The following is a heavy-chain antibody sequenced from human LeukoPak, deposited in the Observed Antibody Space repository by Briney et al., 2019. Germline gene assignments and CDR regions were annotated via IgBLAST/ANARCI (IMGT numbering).Heavy chain of an antibody. V-gene: IGHV4-61*02. CDR2: IYTSGST. D-gene: IGHD1-26*01. J-gene: IGHJ4*02. CDR3: ARVEYSGSHFDY. CDR1: GGSISSGSYY. Sequence: SETLSLTCTVSGGSISSGSYYWSWIRQPAGKGLEWIGRIYTSGSTNYNPSLKSRVTISVDTSKNQFSLKLSSVTAADTAVYYCARVEYSGSHFDYWGQGTLVTVSS.